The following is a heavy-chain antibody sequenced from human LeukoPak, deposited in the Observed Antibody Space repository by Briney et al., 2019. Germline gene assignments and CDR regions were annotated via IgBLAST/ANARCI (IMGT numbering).Heavy chain of an antibody. CDR3: AREYYYGSGSYYAPDYYYYYGMDV. CDR2: INPNSGGT. D-gene: IGHD3-10*01. J-gene: IGHJ6*02. V-gene: IGHV1-2*02. CDR1: GYTFTGYY. Sequence: GASVKVSCKASGYTFTGYYMHWVRQAPGQGLEWMGWINPNSGGTNYAQKFQGRVTMTRDTSISTAYMELSRVRSDDTAVYYCAREYYYGSGSYYAPDYYYYYGMDVWGQGTTVTVSS.